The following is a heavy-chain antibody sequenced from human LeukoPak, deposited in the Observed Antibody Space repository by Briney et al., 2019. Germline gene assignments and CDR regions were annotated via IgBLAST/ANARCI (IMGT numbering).Heavy chain of an antibody. Sequence: GGSLRLSCTASGFTFGDYAMSWVRQAPGKGLEWVGFIRSKAYGGTTEYAASVKGRFTISRDDSKSIAYLQMNSLKTEDTAVYYCTRTPIAAAGPYFDYWGQGTLVTVSS. J-gene: IGHJ4*02. CDR1: GFTFGDYA. CDR3: TRTPIAAAGPYFDY. V-gene: IGHV3-49*04. D-gene: IGHD6-13*01. CDR2: IRSKAYGGTT.